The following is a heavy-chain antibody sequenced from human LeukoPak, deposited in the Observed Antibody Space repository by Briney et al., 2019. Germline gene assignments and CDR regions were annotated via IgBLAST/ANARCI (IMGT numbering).Heavy chain of an antibody. D-gene: IGHD5-12*01. CDR2: IIPMFGAT. CDR1: GGIFSSYG. Sequence: ASVKVSCKASGGIFSSYGINWVRQAPGQGLEWMGRIIPMFGATNYAQKFQGRVTVTTDESTSTAYMELSSLRSEDTAVYYCATVTDIVATRGGMDVWGKGTTVTVSS. J-gene: IGHJ6*03. CDR3: ATVTDIVATRGGMDV. V-gene: IGHV1-69*05.